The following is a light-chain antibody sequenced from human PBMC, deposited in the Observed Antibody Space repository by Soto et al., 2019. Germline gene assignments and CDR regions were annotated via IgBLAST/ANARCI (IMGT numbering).Light chain of an antibody. Sequence: DIQMTQSPSSLSASVGDRVTITCQASQDISNFLNWYQQKPGKAPKLLIYDAYNLERGVPSRFSGSGSGTDFTITITTLQPEDIATYYCQQYDNLVTFGGGTKVEIK. CDR1: QDISNF. V-gene: IGKV1-33*01. J-gene: IGKJ4*01. CDR3: QQYDNLVT. CDR2: DAY.